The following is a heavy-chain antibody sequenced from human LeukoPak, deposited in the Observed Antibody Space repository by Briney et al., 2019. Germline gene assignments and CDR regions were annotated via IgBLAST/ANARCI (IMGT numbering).Heavy chain of an antibody. CDR2: IYTSGST. D-gene: IGHD3-22*01. J-gene: IGHJ4*02. Sequence: SQTVSLTCTDSGGSISSGSYYWSWIRQPAGKGLEWIGRIYTSGSTNYNPSLKSRVTISVDTSKNQFSLKLSSVTAADTAVYYCARVTTGGYYNCWGQGTLVTVSS. CDR1: GGSISSGSYY. V-gene: IGHV4-61*02. CDR3: ARVTTGGYYNC.